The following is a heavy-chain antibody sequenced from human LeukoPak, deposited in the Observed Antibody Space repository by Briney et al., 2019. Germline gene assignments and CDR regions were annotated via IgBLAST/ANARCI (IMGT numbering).Heavy chain of an antibody. J-gene: IGHJ4*02. D-gene: IGHD3-22*01. Sequence: SVKVSCKASGGTFSSYAISWVRQAPGQGLEWMGRIIPILGIANYAQKFQGRVTITADKSTSTAYMELSSLRSEDTAVYYCASDVYYYDSSGYSHFDYWGQGTLVTVSS. V-gene: IGHV1-69*04. CDR3: ASDVYYYDSSGYSHFDY. CDR2: IIPILGIA. CDR1: GGTFSSYA.